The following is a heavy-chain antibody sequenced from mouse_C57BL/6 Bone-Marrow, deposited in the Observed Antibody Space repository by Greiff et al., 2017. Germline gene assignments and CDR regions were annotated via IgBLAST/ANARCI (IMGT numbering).Heavy chain of an antibody. CDR1: GYSFTDYN. D-gene: IGHD4-1*01. V-gene: IGHV1-39*01. CDR2: INTNYGTT. Sequence: VQLQQSGPELVKPGASVKISCKASGYSFTDYNMNWVKQSNGKSLEWIGVINTNYGTTSYNQQIKGKATLTVDPSSSPAYMQLIILTSENSAVYYCARSWVYWGQGTTLTVSS. CDR3: ARSWVY. J-gene: IGHJ2*01.